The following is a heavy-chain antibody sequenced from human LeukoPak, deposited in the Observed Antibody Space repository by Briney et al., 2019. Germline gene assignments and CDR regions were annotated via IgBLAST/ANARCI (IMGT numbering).Heavy chain of an antibody. Sequence: AGGSLRLSCAASGFTFSSYWMHWVRQAPGKGLVWVSRINSDGSSTSYADYVKGRFTISRDNAKNTLYLQMNSLRAEDTAVYYCARVPGWSGSYFHFDYWGQGTLVTVSS. CDR1: GFTFSSYW. CDR2: INSDGSST. D-gene: IGHD1-26*01. J-gene: IGHJ4*02. CDR3: ARVPGWSGSYFHFDY. V-gene: IGHV3-74*01.